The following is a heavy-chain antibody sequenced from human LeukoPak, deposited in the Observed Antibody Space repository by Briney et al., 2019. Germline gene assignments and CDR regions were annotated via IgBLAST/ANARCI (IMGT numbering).Heavy chain of an antibody. V-gene: IGHV1-2*02. CDR1: GYTFSGYY. CDR2: VDPTNGAT. D-gene: IGHD3-22*01. Sequence: ASVKVSCKASGYTFSGYYIHWVRQAPGQGLEWMGWVDPTNGATNYAQKFQGRVTMTTDTSSNTACVELNWLTSDDTAVFYCARPRSESGGYYYGHWGQGTLVTVSS. CDR3: ARPRSESGGYYYGH. J-gene: IGHJ4*02.